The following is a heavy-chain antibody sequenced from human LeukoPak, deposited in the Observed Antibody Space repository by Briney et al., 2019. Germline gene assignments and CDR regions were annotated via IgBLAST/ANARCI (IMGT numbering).Heavy chain of an antibody. V-gene: IGHV7-4-1*02. D-gene: IGHD6-19*01. CDR2: INTNTGNP. CDR1: GYTFTSYA. Sequence: ASVKVSCKASGYTFTSYAMNWVRQAPGQGLEWMGWINTNTGNPTYAQGFTGRFVFSLDTSVSTAYLQISSLKAEDTAVYYCAREVYRIGVGGFDPWGQGTLVIVSS. CDR3: AREVYRIGVGGFDP. J-gene: IGHJ5*02.